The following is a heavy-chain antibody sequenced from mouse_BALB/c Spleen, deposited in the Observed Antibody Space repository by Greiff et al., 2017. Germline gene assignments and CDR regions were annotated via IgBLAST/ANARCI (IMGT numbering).Heavy chain of an antibody. CDR1: GFNIKDTY. CDR2: IDPANGNT. CDR3: ARRGGSWYFDV. Sequence: VHVKQSGAELVKPGASVKLSCTASGFNIKDTYMHWVKQRPEQGLEWIGRIDPANGNTKYDPKFQGKATITADTSSNTAYLQLSSLTSEDTAVYYCARRGGSWYFDVWGAGTTVTVSS. V-gene: IGHV14-3*02. J-gene: IGHJ1*01.